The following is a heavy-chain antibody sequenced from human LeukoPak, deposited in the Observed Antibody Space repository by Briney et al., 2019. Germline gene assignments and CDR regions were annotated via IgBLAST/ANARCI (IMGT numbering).Heavy chain of an antibody. CDR2: ISGSGGST. Sequence: PGGSLRLSCAASGFTFSSYAMSWVRQAPGKGLEWVSAISGSGGSTYYADCVKGRFTISRDNAKNTVYLQMNSLRAEDTAVYYCADGEMATISGHYWGQGTLVTVSS. CDR1: GFTFSSYA. D-gene: IGHD5-24*01. CDR3: ADGEMATISGHY. J-gene: IGHJ4*02. V-gene: IGHV3-23*01.